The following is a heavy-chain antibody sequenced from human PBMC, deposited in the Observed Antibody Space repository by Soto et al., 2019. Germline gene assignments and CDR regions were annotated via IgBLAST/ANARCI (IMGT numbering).Heavy chain of an antibody. CDR1: GFTFNSYV. D-gene: IGHD3-22*01. CDR2: ISRSGRGSA. CDR3: ERCRYLDSRAYWVAIRPFDH. J-gene: IGHJ4*02. Sequence: PGGSLRLSCAASGFTFNSYVMTWVRQAPGEGLEWVSSISRSGRGSAYYADSVKGRFTISRDNSENTLFLQMNNLRDEDTALYYFERCRYLDSRAYWVAIRPFDHRGLGAVVTGCS. V-gene: IGHV3-23*01.